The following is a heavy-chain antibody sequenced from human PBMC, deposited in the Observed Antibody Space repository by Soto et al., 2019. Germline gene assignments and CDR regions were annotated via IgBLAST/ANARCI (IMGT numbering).Heavy chain of an antibody. J-gene: IGHJ6*03. CDR3: AKATYCSGGSGYLGYYYMDV. CDR2: ISGSGGST. Sequence: GGSLRLSCAASGFTFSSYAMSWVRQAPGKGLEWVSAISGSGGSTYYADSVKGRFTISRDNSKNTLYLQMNSLRAEDTAVYYCAKATYCSGGSGYLGYYYMDVWGKGTTVTVSS. CDR1: GFTFSSYA. V-gene: IGHV3-23*01. D-gene: IGHD2-15*01.